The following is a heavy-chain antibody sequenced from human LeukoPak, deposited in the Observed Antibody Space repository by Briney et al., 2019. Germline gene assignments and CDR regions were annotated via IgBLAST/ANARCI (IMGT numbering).Heavy chain of an antibody. Sequence: GGSLRLSCAVSGLTFSSFWMDWVRQAPGKGLEWVASINPDGNKKYSADSVKGRFTISRDNAENSLYLQMNSLRVEDTAFYYCARDLAYSRLDYWGQGMLVTVSS. J-gene: IGHJ4*02. V-gene: IGHV3-7*01. CDR3: ARDLAYSRLDY. CDR2: INPDGNKK. CDR1: GLTFSSFW. D-gene: IGHD5-18*01.